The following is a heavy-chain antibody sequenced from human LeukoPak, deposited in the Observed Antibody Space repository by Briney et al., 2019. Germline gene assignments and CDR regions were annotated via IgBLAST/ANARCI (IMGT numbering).Heavy chain of an antibody. CDR2: ISINGDKT. D-gene: IGHD3-16*01. J-gene: IGHJ1*01. CDR3: IKDRIGAWSFVH. CDR1: GFTFSGHF. V-gene: IGHV3-64D*06. Sequence: GGSLRLSCSASGFTFSGHFMHWVHQAPGKGLEYVSSISINGDKTYYAESVKGRFTIPRDNSKNTLYLQLSSLRVEDTAVYYCIKDRIGAWSFVHWGQGTLLTVSS.